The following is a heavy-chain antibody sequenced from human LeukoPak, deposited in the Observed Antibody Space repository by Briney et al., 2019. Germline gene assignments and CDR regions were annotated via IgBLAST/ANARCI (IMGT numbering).Heavy chain of an antibody. CDR2: IYPGDSDT. V-gene: IGHV5-51*01. D-gene: IGHD3-10*01. Sequence: GESLKISCKGSGYSFTSYWIGWVRQMPGKGLEWMGIIYPGDSDTRYSPSFQGQVTISADKSISTAYLQWSSLKASDTAMYYCARPTAANGVRKGVGNFDLWGRGTLVTVSS. J-gene: IGHJ2*01. CDR3: ARPTAANGVRKGVGNFDL. CDR1: GYSFTSYW.